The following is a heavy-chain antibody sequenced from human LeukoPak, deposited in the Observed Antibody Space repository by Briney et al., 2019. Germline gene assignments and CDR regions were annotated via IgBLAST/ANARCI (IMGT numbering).Heavy chain of an antibody. CDR1: GGTFSSYA. V-gene: IGHV1-69*05. CDR3: ARSSTYYYDSSGYYGDLFDY. J-gene: IGHJ4*02. Sequence: ASVKVSCKASGGTFSSYAISWVRQAPGQGLEWMGRIIPTFGTANYAQKFQGRVTITTDESTSTAYMELSSLRSEDTAVYYCARSSTYYYDSSGYYGDLFDYWGRGTLVTVSS. CDR2: IIPTFGTA. D-gene: IGHD3-22*01.